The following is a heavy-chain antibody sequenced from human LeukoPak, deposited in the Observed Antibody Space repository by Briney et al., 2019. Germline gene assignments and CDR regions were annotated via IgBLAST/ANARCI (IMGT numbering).Heavy chain of an antibody. CDR3: ARRDSSVWYLDY. V-gene: IGHV4-59*08. CDR1: GGSMSSYY. J-gene: IGHJ4*02. CDR2: IYYSGST. Sequence: SETLSLTCNVSGGSMSSYYWSWIRQTPGKGREWIGYIYYSGSTNNNPSLKSRVTISIDTSKNQFSLRLSSVTAADTAIYYCARRDSSVWYLDYWGQGTLVTVSS. D-gene: IGHD6-19*01.